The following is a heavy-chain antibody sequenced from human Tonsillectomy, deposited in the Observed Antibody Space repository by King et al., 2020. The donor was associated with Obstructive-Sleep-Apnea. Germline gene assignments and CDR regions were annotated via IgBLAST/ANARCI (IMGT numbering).Heavy chain of an antibody. Sequence: VQLQQWGAGLLKPSETLSLTCAVYGGSFSDYYWSWIRQPPGKGLEWIGEINHSGSTNYNPSLKSRVTISVDMSKNQFSLKLTSVTAADTAVYYCARGNGAADVNWFDPWGQGALVSVSS. CDR1: GGSFSDYY. CDR3: ARGNGAADVNWFDP. CDR2: INHSGST. J-gene: IGHJ5*02. V-gene: IGHV4-34*01. D-gene: IGHD6-13*01.